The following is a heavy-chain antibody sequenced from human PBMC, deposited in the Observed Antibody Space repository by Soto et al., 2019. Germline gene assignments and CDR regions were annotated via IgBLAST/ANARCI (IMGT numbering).Heavy chain of an antibody. J-gene: IGHJ6*02. V-gene: IGHV4-34*01. D-gene: IGHD2-2*01. CDR1: GGSFSGYY. CDR3: RLYCSSTSCRMRYYYYGMDV. CDR2: INHSGST. Sequence: SETLSLTCAVYGGSFSGYYWSWIRQPPGKGLEWIGEINHSGSTNYNPSLKSRVTISVDTSKTQFSLKLSSVTAADTAVYYCRLYCSSTSCRMRYYYYGMDVWGQGTAVTVSS.